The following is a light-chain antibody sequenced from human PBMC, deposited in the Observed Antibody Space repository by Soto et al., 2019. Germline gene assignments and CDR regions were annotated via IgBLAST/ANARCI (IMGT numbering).Light chain of an antibody. CDR3: AAWDDSLSGPV. CDR1: RSNIGSNY. J-gene: IGLJ7*01. V-gene: IGLV1-47*01. Sequence: QSVLTQPPSASGTPGQRVTISCSGSRSNIGSNYVYWYQQLPGTAPKLLIYRNNQRPSGVPDRFSGSKSGTSASLAIRGLRSEDEADYYCAAWDDSLSGPVFGGGTQLTVL. CDR2: RNN.